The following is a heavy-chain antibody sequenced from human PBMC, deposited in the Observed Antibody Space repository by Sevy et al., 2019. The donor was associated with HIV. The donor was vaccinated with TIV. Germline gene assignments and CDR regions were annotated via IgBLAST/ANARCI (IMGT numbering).Heavy chain of an antibody. Sequence: GGSLRLSCAVSGFTVSSNYMSWVRQAPGRGLECVSVIYSVGRTFYADSVRGRFTISRDNSKNTLYLHMNSLRVEDTAVYSCAREDVVLGEGNYYGMDVWGQGTTVTVSS. CDR1: GFTVSSNY. CDR2: IYSVGRT. V-gene: IGHV3-53*01. J-gene: IGHJ6*02. D-gene: IGHD3-16*01. CDR3: AREDVVLGEGNYYGMDV.